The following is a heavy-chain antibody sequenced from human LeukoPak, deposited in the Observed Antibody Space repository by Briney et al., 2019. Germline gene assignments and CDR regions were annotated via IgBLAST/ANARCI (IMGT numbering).Heavy chain of an antibody. V-gene: IGHV4-39*01. Sequence: PSETLSLTCTVSGGSISSSSYYWGWIRQPPGKGLEWIGSIHYSASTYYNPSLKSRVTISVDTSKNQFSLKLSSVTAADTAVYYCARVLTVTFFDYWGQGTLVTVSS. CDR1: GGSISSSSYY. J-gene: IGHJ4*02. CDR3: ARVLTVTFFDY. D-gene: IGHD4-17*01. CDR2: IHYSAST.